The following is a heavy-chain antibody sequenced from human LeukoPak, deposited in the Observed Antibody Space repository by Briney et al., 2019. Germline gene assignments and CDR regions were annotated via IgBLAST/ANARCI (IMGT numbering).Heavy chain of an antibody. CDR2: ISYDGSNK. D-gene: IGHD6-19*01. V-gene: IGHV3-30-3*01. Sequence: GGSLRLSCAASGFTFSSYAMHWVRQAPGKGLEWVAVISYDGSNKYYADSVKGRFTISRDNSKNTLYLQMNSLRAEDTAVYYCARAQLAVAGPFDYWGQGTLVAVSS. CDR1: GFTFSSYA. CDR3: ARAQLAVAGPFDY. J-gene: IGHJ4*02.